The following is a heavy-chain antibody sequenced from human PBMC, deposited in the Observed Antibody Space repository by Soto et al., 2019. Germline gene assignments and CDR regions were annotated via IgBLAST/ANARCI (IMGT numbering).Heavy chain of an antibody. D-gene: IGHD1-7*01. J-gene: IGHJ5*02. Sequence: QVQLVQSGAEVKKPGSSVKVSCKASEGTFSSYTISWVRQAPGQGLEWMGRIIPILGIANYAQKFQGRVTITADKSTSTAYMELSSLRSEDTAVYYCARDMDNWNFTTWFDPWGQGTLVTVSS. CDR3: ARDMDNWNFTTWFDP. CDR2: IIPILGIA. V-gene: IGHV1-69*08. CDR1: EGTFSSYT.